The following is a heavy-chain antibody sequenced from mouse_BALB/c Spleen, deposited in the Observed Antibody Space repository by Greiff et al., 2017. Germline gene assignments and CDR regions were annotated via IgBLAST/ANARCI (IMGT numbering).Heavy chain of an antibody. CDR1: GFTFSSYG. V-gene: IGHV5-6*01. CDR3: ARHNGFPYYYAMDY. Sequence: EVKLMESGGDLVKPGGSLKLSCAASGFTFSSYGMSWVRQTPDKRLEWVATISSGGSYTYYPDSVKGRFTISRDNAKNTLYLQMSSLKSEDTAMYYCARHNGFPYYYAMDYWGQGTSVTVSS. CDR2: ISSGGSYT. J-gene: IGHJ4*01. D-gene: IGHD1-2*01.